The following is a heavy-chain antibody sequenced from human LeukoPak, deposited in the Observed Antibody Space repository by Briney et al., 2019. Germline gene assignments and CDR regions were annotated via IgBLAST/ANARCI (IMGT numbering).Heavy chain of an antibody. J-gene: IGHJ3*02. CDR3: ARGGLGCSGGSCYTAFDI. V-gene: IGHV1-69*05. CDR1: GGTFSSYA. Sequence: ASVKVSCKASGGTFSSYAISWVRQAPGQGLEWIGRIIPIFGTANYAQKFQGRVTITTDESTSTAYMGLSSLRSEDTAVYYCARGGLGCSGGSCYTAFDIWGQGTMVTVSS. D-gene: IGHD2-15*01. CDR2: IIPIFGTA.